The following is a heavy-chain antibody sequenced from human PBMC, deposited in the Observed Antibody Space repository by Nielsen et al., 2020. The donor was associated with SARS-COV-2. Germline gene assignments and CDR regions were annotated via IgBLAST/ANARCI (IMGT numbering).Heavy chain of an antibody. CDR2: INAGSGNT. Sequence: WVRQAPGQRLEWMGWINAGSGNTKYSQKFQGKVTITRDTSASTAYMELSSLRSEDTAVYYCARDLIAAAGTGPSFYYYYGMDVWGQGTTVTVSS. CDR3: ARDLIAAAGTGPSFYYYYGMDV. V-gene: IGHV1-3*01. D-gene: IGHD6-13*01. J-gene: IGHJ6*02.